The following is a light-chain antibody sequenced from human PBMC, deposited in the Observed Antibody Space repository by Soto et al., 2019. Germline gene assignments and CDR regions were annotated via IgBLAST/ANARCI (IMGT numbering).Light chain of an antibody. V-gene: IGLV2-11*01. J-gene: IGLJ1*01. CDR2: DVS. Sequence: QSALTQPRSVSGSPGQSVTISCTGTSSDVGGYNYVYWYQQHPGKAPKLMIYDVSKRPSGVPDRFSGSKSGNTASLTISGLQAEDEADYYCCSYAGSYYVFGNGTKLTVL. CDR3: CSYAGSYYV. CDR1: SSDVGGYNY.